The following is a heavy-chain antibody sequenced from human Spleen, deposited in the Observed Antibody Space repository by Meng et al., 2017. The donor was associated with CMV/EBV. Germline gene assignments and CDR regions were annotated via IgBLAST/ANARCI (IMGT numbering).Heavy chain of an antibody. CDR3: AKDLGSGSYRRSFDY. D-gene: IGHD3-10*01. Sequence: SLKISCAASGFTLDDYAMYWVRQAPGKGLEWVSGLSWNSGNKDYADSVKGRFIISKDSAKNSLYLQMNSLRDEDTAVYYCAKDLGSGSYRRSFDYWGHGTVVTVSS. CDR1: GFTLDDYA. V-gene: IGHV3-9*01. J-gene: IGHJ5*01. CDR2: LSWNSGNK.